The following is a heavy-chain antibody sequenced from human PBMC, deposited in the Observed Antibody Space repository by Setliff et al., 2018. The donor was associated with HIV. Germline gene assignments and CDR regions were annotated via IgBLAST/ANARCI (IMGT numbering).Heavy chain of an antibody. CDR3: ARGWDYGVRKPED. Sequence: ASVKVSCKTSGFAFTNYGFTWVRQAPGQGLEWMGWISAYSGETFSTLKFRDRVTLTTDTSTNTAHMELRSLTYGDTAVYFCARGWDYGVRKPEDWGQGTLVIVSS. J-gene: IGHJ4*02. CDR2: ISAYSGET. CDR1: GFAFTNYG. V-gene: IGHV1-18*01. D-gene: IGHD3-10*01.